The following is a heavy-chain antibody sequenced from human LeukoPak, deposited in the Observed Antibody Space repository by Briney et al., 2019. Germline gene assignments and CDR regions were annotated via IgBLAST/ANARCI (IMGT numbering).Heavy chain of an antibody. V-gene: IGHV3-30*04. CDR2: ISYDGSNK. D-gene: IGHD6-13*01. CDR3: ARDKTGYSSSWTFDY. J-gene: IGHJ4*02. CDR1: GFTFSSYA. Sequence: RPGGSLRLSCAASGFTFSSYAMHWVRQAPGKGLEGVAVISYDGSNKYYADSVKGRFTISRDNSKNTLYLQMNSLRAEDTAVYYCARDKTGYSSSWTFDYWGQGTLVTVSS.